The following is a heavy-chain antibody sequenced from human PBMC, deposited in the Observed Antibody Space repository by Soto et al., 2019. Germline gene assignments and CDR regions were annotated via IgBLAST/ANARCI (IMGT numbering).Heavy chain of an antibody. D-gene: IGHD3-3*01. Sequence: GGSLRLSCAASGLTFSSYAMSWVRQAPGKGLEWVSHISNSGRSTKYADSVKGRFTISRDNSKNTLYLQMNSLRAEDTAIYYCARDALAYYDFWSWGQGTLVTVSS. CDR1: GLTFSSYA. CDR3: ARDALAYYDFWS. CDR2: ISNSGRST. V-gene: IGHV3-23*01. J-gene: IGHJ4*02.